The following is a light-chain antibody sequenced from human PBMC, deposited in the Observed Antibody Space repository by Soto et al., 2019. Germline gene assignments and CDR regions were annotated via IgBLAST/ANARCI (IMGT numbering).Light chain of an antibody. V-gene: IGKV3-11*01. CDR2: DAS. CDR3: QQRSSWPLT. J-gene: IGKJ4*01. Sequence: EVVLTQSPATLSVSPGDRATLSCRASQSVSRNLAWYQQKPGQAPRLLIYDASNKATGIPARFSGSGSGTDFTLTISSLDPEDSAIYYCQQRSSWPLTFGGGTKVDIK. CDR1: QSVSRN.